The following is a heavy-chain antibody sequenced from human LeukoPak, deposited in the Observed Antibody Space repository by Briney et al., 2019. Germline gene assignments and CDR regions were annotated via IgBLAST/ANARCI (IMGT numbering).Heavy chain of an antibody. J-gene: IGHJ4*02. CDR2: IWYDGSNK. Sequence: PGGSLRLSCAASGFTSSSYGMHWVRQAPGKGLEWVAVIWYDGSNKYYADSVKGRFTISRDNSKNTLYLQMNSLRAEDTAVYYCARADGYNENPMDYWGQGTLVTVSS. CDR3: ARADGYNENPMDY. D-gene: IGHD5-12*01. V-gene: IGHV3-33*01. CDR1: GFTSSSYG.